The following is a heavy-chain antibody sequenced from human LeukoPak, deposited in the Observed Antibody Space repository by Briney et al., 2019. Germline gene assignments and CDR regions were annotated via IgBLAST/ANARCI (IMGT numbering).Heavy chain of an antibody. D-gene: IGHD6-13*01. CDR3: ARDSIQQQLVLEDRGYPYYFEH. J-gene: IGHJ4*02. Sequence: GGSLRLSCAASRFTFSSYSMNWVRQAPGKGLEWVSSISSSGNYIYYADSVKGRFTISRDNAKNSLHLQMNSLRAEDTAVYYCARDSIQQQLVLEDRGYPYYFEHWGQGTLVTVSS. CDR1: RFTFSSYS. V-gene: IGHV3-21*01. CDR2: ISSSGNYI.